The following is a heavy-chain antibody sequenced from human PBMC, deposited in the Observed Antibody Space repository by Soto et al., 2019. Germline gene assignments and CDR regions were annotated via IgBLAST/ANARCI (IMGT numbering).Heavy chain of an antibody. D-gene: IGHD2-2*01. V-gene: IGHV3-21*01. J-gene: IGHJ4*02. CDR2: INGRSNYK. CDR1: GLTLTAYT. Sequence: GAPILSSVASGLTLTAYTMNWVRRAPGTGLEWVSSINGRSNYKYYSDSVKGRFTISRDNAKNSVSLQMTSLRAEDTAVYYCAREDSIIIPAVSDFWGQGTMVTVSS. CDR3: AREDSIIIPAVSDF.